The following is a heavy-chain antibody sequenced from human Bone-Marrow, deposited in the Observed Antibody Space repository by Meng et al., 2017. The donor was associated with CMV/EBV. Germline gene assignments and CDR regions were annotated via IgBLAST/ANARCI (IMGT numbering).Heavy chain of an antibody. CDR3: ARAHHRNDYGDYVDALNV. D-gene: IGHD4-17*01. CDR1: GFTFSSYA. J-gene: IGHJ3*01. V-gene: IGHV3-30*04. CDR2: ISYDGSNK. Sequence: GESLKISCAASGFTFSSYAMHWVRQAPGKGLEWVAVISYDGSNKYYADSVKGRFTISRDNSRNTFYLQMTILRSEDTAIYFCARAHHRNDYGDYVDALNVWGRGTMVTVSS.